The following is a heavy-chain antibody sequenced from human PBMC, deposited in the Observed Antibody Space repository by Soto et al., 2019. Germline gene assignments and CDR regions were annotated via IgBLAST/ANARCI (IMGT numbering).Heavy chain of an antibody. CDR3: AGDAGWFGELFDY. V-gene: IGHV1-3*05. J-gene: IGHJ4*02. D-gene: IGHD3-10*01. CDR1: GYTFTSYA. Sequence: QVQLVQSGAEEKKPGASVKVSCKASGYTFTSYAMHWVRQAPGQRLEWMGWINAGNGNTKYSQKFQGRVTITRDTSASTAYMELSSLRFEDTAVYYCAGDAGWFGELFDYWGQGTLVTVSS. CDR2: INAGNGNT.